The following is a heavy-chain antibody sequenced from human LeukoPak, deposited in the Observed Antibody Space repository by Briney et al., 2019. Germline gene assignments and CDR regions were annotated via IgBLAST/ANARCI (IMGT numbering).Heavy chain of an antibody. CDR3: AKTREARSGWAGFDY. Sequence: PGGPLRLSCAASGFTFSSYAMSWVRQAPGKGLEWVSAISGSGGSTYYADSVKGRFTISRDNSKNTLYLQMNSLSAEDTAVYYCAKTREARSGWAGFDYWGEGTLVTVSS. J-gene: IGHJ4*02. CDR1: GFTFSSYA. D-gene: IGHD6-19*01. V-gene: IGHV3-23*01. CDR2: ISGSGGST.